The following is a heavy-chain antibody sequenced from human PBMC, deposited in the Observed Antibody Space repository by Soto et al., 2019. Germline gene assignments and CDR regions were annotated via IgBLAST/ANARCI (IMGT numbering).Heavy chain of an antibody. CDR3: ARDRNYDYVWGSYRSGWFDP. V-gene: IGHV1-69*13. Sequence: ASVKVSCKASGGTFSSYAIGWVRQAPGQGLEWMGGIIPIFGTANYAQKFQGRVTITADESTSTAYMELSSLRSEDTAVYYCARDRNYDYVWGSYRSGWFDPWGQGTLVTVSS. J-gene: IGHJ5*02. CDR2: IIPIFGTA. CDR1: GGTFSSYA. D-gene: IGHD3-16*02.